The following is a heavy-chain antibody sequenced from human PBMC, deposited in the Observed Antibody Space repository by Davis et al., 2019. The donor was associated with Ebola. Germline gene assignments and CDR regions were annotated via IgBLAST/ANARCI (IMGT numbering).Heavy chain of an antibody. CDR1: GYSFTDDG. D-gene: IGHD5-12*01. CDR3: AAEGHSGYGHYPY. Sequence: AASVKVSCKASGYSFTDDGISWVRQAPGQRLEWMGWINAGNGNTKYSQKFQGRVTITRDTSASTAYMELSSLRSEDTAVYYCAAEGHSGYGHYPYWGQGTLVTVSS. V-gene: IGHV1-3*01. CDR2: INAGNGNT. J-gene: IGHJ4*02.